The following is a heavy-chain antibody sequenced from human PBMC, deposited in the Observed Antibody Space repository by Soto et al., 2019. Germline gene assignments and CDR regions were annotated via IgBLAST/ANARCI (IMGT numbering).Heavy chain of an antibody. CDR2: IYYSGST. J-gene: IGHJ4*02. V-gene: IGHV4-31*02. D-gene: IGHD2-15*01. CDR3: ARWVEVSLDYFDS. Sequence: PPGKGLGWIGSIYYSGSTYYNPSLKSRVTISVDTSKNQFSLYPNSVTAADTAVYYCARWVEVSLDYFDSWGQGTPVTVSS.